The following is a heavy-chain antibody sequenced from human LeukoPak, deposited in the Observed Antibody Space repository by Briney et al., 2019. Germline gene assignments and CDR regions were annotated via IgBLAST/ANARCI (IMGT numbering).Heavy chain of an antibody. CDR3: ARHFALQQGFDY. J-gene: IGHJ4*02. D-gene: IGHD4-11*01. CDR2: ISYSGRT. CDR1: GGAISSNNYY. V-gene: IGHV4-39*01. Sequence: SETLSLTCTVSGGAISSNNYYWGWVRQPPGKGLEWIATISYSGRTYYNPSLTSQVTISIDTSKNQFSLKLTSVTAADTAVYYCARHFALQQGFDYWGQGTLVTVSS.